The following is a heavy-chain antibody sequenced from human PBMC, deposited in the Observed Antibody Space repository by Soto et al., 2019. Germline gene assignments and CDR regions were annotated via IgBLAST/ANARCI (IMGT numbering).Heavy chain of an antibody. CDR2: ISSTTNYI. J-gene: IGHJ4*02. Sequence: GGSLRLSCAASGFTFTRYSMNWVRQAPGKGLEWVSSISSTTNYIYYADSMKGRFTVSRDNAKNSVYLDMNSLSAEDTAVYYCARESEDLTYYFDYWGQGTLVTVSS. CDR1: GFTFTRYS. CDR3: ARESEDLTYYFDY. V-gene: IGHV3-21*01.